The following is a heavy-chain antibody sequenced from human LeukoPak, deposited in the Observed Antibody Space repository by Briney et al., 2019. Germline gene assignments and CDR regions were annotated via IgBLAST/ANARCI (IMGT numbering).Heavy chain of an antibody. CDR2: ISYSGST. V-gene: IGHV4-61*01. J-gene: IGHJ5*02. CDR3: AKDHRGGSMLKVDWYYP. D-gene: IGHD3-16*01. Sequence: SETLSCTCTGSGGSVTSGSYDWSWIRQPPGKGLEWIGYISYSGSTNYNPSLKNRVTISVDTSKNQFSLKLSSVTAADTAVYYCAKDHRGGSMLKVDWYYPQGPVTLVTVSS. CDR1: GGSVTSGSYD.